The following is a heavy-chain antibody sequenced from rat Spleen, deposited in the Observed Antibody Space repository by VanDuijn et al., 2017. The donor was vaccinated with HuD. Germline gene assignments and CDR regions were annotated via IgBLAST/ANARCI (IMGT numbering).Heavy chain of an antibody. V-gene: IGHV5-22*01. Sequence: EVQLVESGGGLVQPGRSLKLSCAASGFTFSDYYMAWVRQAPKKGLEWVASISYEGSSTYYGDSVKGRFTISRDNAKSTLYLQMNSLRSEDTATYYCTTVQWWFAYWGQGTLVTVSS. J-gene: IGHJ3*01. CDR3: TTVQWWFAY. D-gene: IGHD1-1*01. CDR1: GFTFSDYY. CDR2: ISYEGSST.